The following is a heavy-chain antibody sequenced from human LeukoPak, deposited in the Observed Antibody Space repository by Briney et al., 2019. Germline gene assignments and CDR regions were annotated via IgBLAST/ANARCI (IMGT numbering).Heavy chain of an antibody. Sequence: ASVKVSCKASGFTFTSHDYNWVRQATGQGLEWMGWMNPNSGNTGYAQKFQGRVTMTRNTSITTAYMELSSLTSEDTAVYYCARDAREAAAADDAFDIWGQGTMVTVSS. J-gene: IGHJ3*02. CDR2: MNPNSGNT. CDR3: ARDAREAAAADDAFDI. V-gene: IGHV1-8*01. D-gene: IGHD6-13*01. CDR1: GFTFTSHD.